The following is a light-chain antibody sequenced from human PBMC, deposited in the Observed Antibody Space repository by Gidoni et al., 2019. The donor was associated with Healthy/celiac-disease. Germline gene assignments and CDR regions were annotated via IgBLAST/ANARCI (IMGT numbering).Light chain of an antibody. V-gene: IGKV1-5*03. CDR3: QQYPFT. Sequence: DIHMTQSPSTLSASVGDRVTITCRASQSISSWLAWYQQKPGKAPKLLIYKASSLESGVPSRFSGSGAGTEFTLTISSLQPDDFATYYCQQYPFTFGPGTKVDIK. CDR2: KAS. CDR1: QSISSW. J-gene: IGKJ3*01.